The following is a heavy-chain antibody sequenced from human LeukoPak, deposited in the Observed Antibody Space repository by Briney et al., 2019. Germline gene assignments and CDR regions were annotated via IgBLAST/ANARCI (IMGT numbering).Heavy chain of an antibody. V-gene: IGHV3-30*03. CDR1: GFTFSSYG. D-gene: IGHD1-26*01. J-gene: IGHJ4*02. CDR2: ISYDGSNK. Sequence: GGSLRLSCAASGFTFSSYGMHWVRQAPGKGLEWVGVISYDGSNKYYADSVKGRFTISRDNSKNPLYLQMNSLRAEDTAVYYCSGKHFDYWGQGTLVTVSS. CDR3: SGKHFDY.